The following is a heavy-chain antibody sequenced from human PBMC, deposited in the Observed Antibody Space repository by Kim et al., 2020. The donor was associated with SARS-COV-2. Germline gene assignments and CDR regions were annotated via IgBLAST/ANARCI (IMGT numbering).Heavy chain of an antibody. D-gene: IGHD3-3*01. CDR2: INTNTGNP. CDR3: ARDRDGIGYDFWSGYYTGRGNGEFDY. CDR1: GYTFTSYA. J-gene: IGHJ4*02. V-gene: IGHV7-4-1*02. Sequence: ASVKVSCKASGYTFTSYAMNWVRQAPGQGLEWMGWINTNTGNPTYAQGFTGRFVFSLDTSVSTAYLQISSLKAEDTAVYYCARDRDGIGYDFWSGYYTGRGNGEFDYWGQGTLVTVSS.